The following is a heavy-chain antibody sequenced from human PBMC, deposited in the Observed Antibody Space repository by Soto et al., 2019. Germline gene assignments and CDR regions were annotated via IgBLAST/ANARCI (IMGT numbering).Heavy chain of an antibody. V-gene: IGHV2-70*20. CDR2: IYWDDDK. CDR1: GFSLSTSGMS. CDR3: PPVNPDAGSGPGTLIEVEYLFDH. Sequence: VSGPTVVRPTETLTLTCTFSGFSLSTSGMSVRCVRQPPGKALEWLALIYWDDDKYYTPSLKTRLTISKDTSRNQVVLTMTNTDPVATTTHSCPPVNPDAGSGPGTLIEVEYLFDHWADGALDTDSS. J-gene: IGHJ4*01. D-gene: IGHD4-4*01.